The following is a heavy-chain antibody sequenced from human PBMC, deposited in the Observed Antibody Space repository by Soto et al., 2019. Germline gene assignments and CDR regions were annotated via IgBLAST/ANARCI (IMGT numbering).Heavy chain of an antibody. V-gene: IGHV1-69*01. CDR3: ARSPPPLGGAETYYFDY. J-gene: IGHJ4*02. Sequence: QVQLVQSGAEVKKPGSSVKVSCKASGGTFSSYAISWVRQALGQGLEWMGGIIPIFGTANYAQKFQGRVTITADESTSTAYMELSSLRSEDTAVYYCARSPPPLGGAETYYFDYWDQGTLVTVSS. CDR1: GGTFSSYA. D-gene: IGHD2-21*01. CDR2: IIPIFGTA.